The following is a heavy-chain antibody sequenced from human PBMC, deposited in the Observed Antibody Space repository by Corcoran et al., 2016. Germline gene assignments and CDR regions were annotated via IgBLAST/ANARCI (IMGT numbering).Heavy chain of an antibody. V-gene: IGHV5-51*01. Sequence: EVQLVQSGAEVKKPGESLKISCKGSGYSFTNYWIGWVRQMPGKGLKWMGIIHPADSDTRYSPSFQGQVTISADKSISTAYVQWSSLKASDTAMYYCAKVGFCSTSTCYASFDFWGQGTMVTVSS. CDR1: GYSFTNYW. CDR2: IHPADSDT. J-gene: IGHJ3*01. CDR3: AKVGFCSTSTCYASFDF. D-gene: IGHD2-2*01.